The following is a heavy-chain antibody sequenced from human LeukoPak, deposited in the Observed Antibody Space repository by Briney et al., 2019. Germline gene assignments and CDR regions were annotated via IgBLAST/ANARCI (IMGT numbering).Heavy chain of an antibody. D-gene: IGHD6-13*01. V-gene: IGHV4-30-2*01. CDR2: IYHSGST. CDR1: GGSISSGGYY. J-gene: IGHJ4*02. Sequence: SETLSLTCAVSGGSISSGGYYWSWIRQPPGKGLEWIGYIYHSGSTNYNPSLKSRVTISVDTSKNQFSLKLSSVTAADTAVYYCARYGAAGFDYWGQGTLVTVSS. CDR3: ARYGAAGFDY.